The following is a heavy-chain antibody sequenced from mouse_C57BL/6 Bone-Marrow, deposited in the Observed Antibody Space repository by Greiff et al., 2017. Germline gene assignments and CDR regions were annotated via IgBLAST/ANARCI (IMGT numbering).Heavy chain of an antibody. CDR3: AREGLTTVVATRYAMDY. V-gene: IGHV1-81*01. J-gene: IGHJ4*01. CDR1: GYTFTSYG. D-gene: IGHD1-1*01. Sequence: QVQLQQSGAELARPGASVKLSCKASGYTFTSYGISWVKQRTGQGLEWIGEIYPRSGNTYYNEKFKGKATLTADKSSSTAYMELRSLTSEDSAVYFCAREGLTTVVATRYAMDYWGQGTSVTVSS. CDR2: IYPRSGNT.